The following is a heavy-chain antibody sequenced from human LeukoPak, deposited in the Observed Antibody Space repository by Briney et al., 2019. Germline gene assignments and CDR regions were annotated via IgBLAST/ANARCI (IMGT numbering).Heavy chain of an antibody. CDR1: GGSISSYY. CDR2: IYYSGST. CDR3: ARETSQKGAHYMDV. D-gene: IGHD3-16*01. V-gene: IGHV4-59*01. J-gene: IGHJ6*03. Sequence: SETLSLTCTVSGGSISSYYWSWIWQPPGKGLEWIGYIYYSGSTNYNPSLKSRVTISVDTSKNQFSLKLSSVTAADTAVYYCARETSQKGAHYMDVWGKGTTVTISS.